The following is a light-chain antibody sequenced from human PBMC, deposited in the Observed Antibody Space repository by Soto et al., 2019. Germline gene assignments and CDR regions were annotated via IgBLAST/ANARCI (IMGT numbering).Light chain of an antibody. CDR2: DAS. Sequence: DIQMTQSPSSLSASVGDRVTITCPASQDISNYLNWYQQKPGKAPKLLIYDASNLETGVPSRFSGSGSGTDFTFTISSLQPEDIATYYCQQYDNLAITCGQGTRLEIK. V-gene: IGKV1-33*01. CDR3: QQYDNLAIT. CDR1: QDISNY. J-gene: IGKJ5*01.